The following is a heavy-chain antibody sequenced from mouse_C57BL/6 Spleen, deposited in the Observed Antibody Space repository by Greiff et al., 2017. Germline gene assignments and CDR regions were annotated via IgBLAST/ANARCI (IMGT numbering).Heavy chain of an antibody. J-gene: IGHJ4*01. V-gene: IGHV1-59*01. CDR1: GYTFTSYW. D-gene: IGHD2-4*01. CDR3: ARQMITTRRVGDYYAMDY. Sequence: QVQLQQPGAELVRPGTSVKLSCKASGYTFTSYWMHWVKQRPGQGLEWIGVIDPSDSYTNYNQKFKGKATLTVDTSSSTAYMQLSSLTSADSAVYYCARQMITTRRVGDYYAMDYWGQGTSVTVSS. CDR2: IDPSDSYT.